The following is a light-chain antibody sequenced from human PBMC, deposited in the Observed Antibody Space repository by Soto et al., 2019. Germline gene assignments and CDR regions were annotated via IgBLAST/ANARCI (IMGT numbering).Light chain of an antibody. J-gene: IGLJ2*01. CDR3: QSYDSSLSGVV. Sequence: QPVLTQPPSVSGAPGQRVTISCTGGSSNIGAGYDVHWYQQLPGTAPKLLIYANSNRPSGVPDRFSGSKSGTSASLAITGLQAEDEADYYCQSYDSSLSGVVFGGGTKLTVL. V-gene: IGLV1-40*01. CDR1: SSNIGAGYD. CDR2: ANS.